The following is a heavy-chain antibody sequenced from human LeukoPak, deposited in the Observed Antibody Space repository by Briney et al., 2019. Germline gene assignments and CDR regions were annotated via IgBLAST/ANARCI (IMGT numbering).Heavy chain of an antibody. CDR2: ISASGTI. CDR3: ARDKGTY. D-gene: IGHD1-1*01. J-gene: IGHJ4*02. CDR1: GFTVSSNY. Sequence: GGSLRLSCAASGFTVSSNYMSWVRQAPGKGLEWVSDISASGTIYYADSVKGRFTISRDNARKSLFLQMNSLRVEDTAVYYCARDKGTYWGQGTLVTVSS. V-gene: IGHV3-11*01.